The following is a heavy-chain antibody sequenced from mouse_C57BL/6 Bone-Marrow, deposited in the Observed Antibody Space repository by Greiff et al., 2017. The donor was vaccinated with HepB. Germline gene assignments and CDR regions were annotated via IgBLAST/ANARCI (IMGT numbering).Heavy chain of an antibody. D-gene: IGHD1-1*01. Sequence: EVKLVESGGDLVKPGGSLKLSCAASGFTFSSYGMSWVRQTPHKRLEWVATISSGGSYTYYPDSVKGRFTISRDNAKNTLYLQMSSLKSEDTAMYYCARRGGSSYWYFDVWGTGTTVTVSS. CDR2: ISSGGSYT. J-gene: IGHJ1*03. CDR1: GFTFSSYG. CDR3: ARRGGSSYWYFDV. V-gene: IGHV5-6*02.